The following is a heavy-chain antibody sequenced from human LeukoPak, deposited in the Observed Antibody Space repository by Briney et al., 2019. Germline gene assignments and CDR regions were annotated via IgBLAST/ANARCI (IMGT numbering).Heavy chain of an antibody. CDR2: IYTIGST. D-gene: IGHD2-2*01. J-gene: IGHJ2*01. Sequence: SQTLSLTRTVSGVSISSYYWNWIRQPAGKGLEWIGRIYTIGSTNYNPSLKSRVTMSVDTSKNQFSLKLSSVTAADTAVYYCARDALYCSSTSCYRYWYFDVWGRGTLVTVSS. CDR1: GVSISSYY. V-gene: IGHV4-4*07. CDR3: ARDALYCSSTSCYRYWYFDV.